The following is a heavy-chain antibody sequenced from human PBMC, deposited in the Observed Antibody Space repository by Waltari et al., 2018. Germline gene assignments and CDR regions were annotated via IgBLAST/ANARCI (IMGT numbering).Heavy chain of an antibody. CDR1: GFTVSNNY. CDR2: IYTGGST. D-gene: IGHD2-15*01. CDR3: ARVPCSGDTCYYHHFDY. J-gene: IGHJ4*02. V-gene: IGHV3-66*01. Sequence: EVQLVESGGNLVQPGRSLRLSCATSGFTVSNNYMTWVRQAPGKGLEWVSIIYTGGSTYYADSVKGRFTISRDNSKNTLYLQMNTLRAEDTAVYYCARVPCSGDTCYYHHFDYWGQGTLVTVSS.